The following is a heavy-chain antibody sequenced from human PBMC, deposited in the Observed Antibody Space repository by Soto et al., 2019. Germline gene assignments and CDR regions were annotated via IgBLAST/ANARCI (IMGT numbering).Heavy chain of an antibody. CDR2: IYYSGSN. J-gene: IGHJ4*02. Sequence: QVQLQESGPGLVKPSQTLSLTCTVSGCSISSGGYYWSWIRQHPGKGLEWIGYIYYSGSNYYNPSLKSRVTKSVDTSKNQFSLKLSSVTAVDTAVYYCARGRAVATNFDYWGQGTLVTVSS. CDR1: GCSISSGGYY. CDR3: ARGRAVATNFDY. V-gene: IGHV4-31*03. D-gene: IGHD5-12*01.